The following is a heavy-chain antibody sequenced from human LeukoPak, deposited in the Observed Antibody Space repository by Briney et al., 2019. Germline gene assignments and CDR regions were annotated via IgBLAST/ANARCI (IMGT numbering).Heavy chain of an antibody. D-gene: IGHD6-19*01. CDR1: GDRVSINSAA. J-gene: IGHJ4*02. CDR3: ARDRDSSGWYQVYYFDY. CDR2: TFYRSKCSH. V-gene: IGHV6-1*01. Sequence: SQALSLTRAIPGDRVSINSAAWEWIRQSPSRGLEWLGRTFYRSKCSHAYAISVKSRITITPDTSKHQCSLQLNSVTPQDTAVYYCARDRDSSGWYQVYYFDYWGQGTLVTVSS.